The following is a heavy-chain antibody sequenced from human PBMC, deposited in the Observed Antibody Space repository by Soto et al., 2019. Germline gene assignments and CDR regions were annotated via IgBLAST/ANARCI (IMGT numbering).Heavy chain of an antibody. Sequence: QVQLQESGPGLVKPSQTLSLTCTVSGGSISSGGYYWSWIRQHPGKGMEWIGYIYYSGSTYYDPSVKRRVTISVDSSKNQFSLKLSSVTAADTAVYYCASSYCSGGSCYWFDPWGQGTLVTVSS. CDR1: GGSISSGGYY. CDR2: IYYSGST. V-gene: IGHV4-31*03. D-gene: IGHD2-15*01. CDR3: ASSYCSGGSCYWFDP. J-gene: IGHJ5*02.